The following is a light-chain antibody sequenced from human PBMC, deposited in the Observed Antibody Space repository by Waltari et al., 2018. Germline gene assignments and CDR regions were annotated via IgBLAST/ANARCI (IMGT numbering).Light chain of an antibody. CDR3: QTGGHGNWV. CDR1: SGHSGTA. V-gene: IGLV4-69*01. CDR2: VNSDGSH. Sequence: QLVLTQSPSASASLGASVKFTCTLSSGHSGTAIAWHQQQAAKGPGCLMKVNSDGSHRKGDGVPDRFSGSSSGAERYRTISSLQSEDEADYYCQTGGHGNWVFGGGTKLTVL. J-gene: IGLJ3*02.